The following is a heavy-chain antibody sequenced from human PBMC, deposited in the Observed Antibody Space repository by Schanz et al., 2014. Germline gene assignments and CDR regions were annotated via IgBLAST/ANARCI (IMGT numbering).Heavy chain of an antibody. V-gene: IGHV3-48*04. J-gene: IGHJ4*01. D-gene: IGHD6-13*01. CDR1: GFAFSSYS. Sequence: VQLVGSGGGLIQPGGSLRLSCTASGFAFSSYSMNWVRQAPGKGLEWVSYISGTTTYTNYADSVKGRFTISRDNAKNSLYLQMNSLRAEDTAVYYCAREQIMAAAGLVDYWGHGTLVTVSS. CDR2: ISGTTTYT. CDR3: AREQIMAAAGLVDY.